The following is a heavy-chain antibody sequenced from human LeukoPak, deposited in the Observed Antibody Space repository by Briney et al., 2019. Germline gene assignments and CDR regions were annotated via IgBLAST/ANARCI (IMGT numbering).Heavy chain of an antibody. D-gene: IGHD6-19*01. V-gene: IGHV4-4*02. CDR1: GGSISSSNW. CDR2: IYHSGST. CDR3: ARRGGWEQWLELGYMDV. Sequence: SGTLSLTCAVSGGSISSSNWWSWVRQPPGKGLEWIWEIYHSGSTNYNPPLKSRATISVDTSKNQFSLKLSPVTAEDTAVYYCARRGGWEQWLELGYMDVWGKGTTVTISS. J-gene: IGHJ6*03.